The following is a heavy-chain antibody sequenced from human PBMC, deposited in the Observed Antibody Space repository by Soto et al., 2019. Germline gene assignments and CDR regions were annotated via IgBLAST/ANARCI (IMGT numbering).Heavy chain of an antibody. J-gene: IGHJ4*02. CDR2: ISSLNHYN. V-gene: IGHV3-11*06. CDR1: GFNLDDYY. Sequence: GGSLRLSCAASGFNLDDYYMSWIRQAPGKGLEYIAYISSLNHYNNYADSVKGRFTISIDKAQNSLELHMSGLRSDDTALYYCTILVSRRYFVSWGRGSLVTVS. D-gene: IGHD3-9*01. CDR3: TILVSRRYFVS.